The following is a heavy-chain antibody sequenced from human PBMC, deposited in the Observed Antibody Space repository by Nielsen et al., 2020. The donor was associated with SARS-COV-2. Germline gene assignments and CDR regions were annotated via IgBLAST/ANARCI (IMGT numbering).Heavy chain of an antibody. V-gene: IGHV4-59*01. Sequence: RQAPGKGLEWIGNIFYSANTNYNPSLKSRVTISLDTPKNQFSLKLTSVTAADTAAYYCARLVVPSAALDFWGQGALVTVSS. CDR3: ARLVVPSAALDF. J-gene: IGHJ4*02. D-gene: IGHD6-13*01. CDR2: IFYSANT.